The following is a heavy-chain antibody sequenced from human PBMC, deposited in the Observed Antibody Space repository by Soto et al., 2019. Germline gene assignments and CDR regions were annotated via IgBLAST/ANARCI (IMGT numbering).Heavy chain of an antibody. CDR3: ASGQGHYCSGGSCYDS. V-gene: IGHV4-39*01. CDR1: GGSISSSSYY. D-gene: IGHD2-15*01. Sequence: QLQLQESGPGLVKPSETLSLTCTVSGGSISSSSYYWGWIRQPPGKGLEWIGSIYYSGSTYYNPSLTSRFTISVDTSKNQFSLKLSSVTAADTAVYYCASGQGHYCSGGSCYDSWGQGTLVTVSS. CDR2: IYYSGST. J-gene: IGHJ4*02.